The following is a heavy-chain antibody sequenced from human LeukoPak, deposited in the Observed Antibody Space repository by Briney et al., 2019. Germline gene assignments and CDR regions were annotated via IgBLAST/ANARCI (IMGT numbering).Heavy chain of an antibody. CDR3: ARARGYSYAFDP. Sequence: PSETLSLTCTVSGGSISGNSYYWGWVRQPPWKGLEWIGSIYSSGSTYYNPSLKSRVAVSVDTSKNQFSLRLTSVTAADTAVYYCARARGYSYAFDPWGQGTLVTVSS. CDR1: GGSISGNSYY. D-gene: IGHD5-18*01. CDR2: IYSSGST. V-gene: IGHV4-39*01. J-gene: IGHJ5*02.